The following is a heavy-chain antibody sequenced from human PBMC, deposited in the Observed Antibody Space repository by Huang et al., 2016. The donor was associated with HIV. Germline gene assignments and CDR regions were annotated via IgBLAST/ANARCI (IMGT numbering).Heavy chain of an antibody. Sequence: QVQLTQSGAEVKKPGASVKVSCKVSGYTLSELSRNWVRQAPGKGLEWMGGLDPEDEETIDAQKVQGRLTMTEDTSADTAYMELASLRSEDTAVYYCATGKYGSSFNYWGQGTLVTVSS. J-gene: IGHJ4*02. CDR3: ATGKYGSSFNY. V-gene: IGHV1-24*01. CDR2: LDPEDEET. D-gene: IGHD2-2*01. CDR1: GYTLSELS.